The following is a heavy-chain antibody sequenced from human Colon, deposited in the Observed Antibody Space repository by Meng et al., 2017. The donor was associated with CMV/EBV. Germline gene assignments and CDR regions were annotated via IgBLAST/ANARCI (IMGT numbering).Heavy chain of an antibody. V-gene: IGHV4-39*07. D-gene: IGHD2-8*01. CDR2: VYYTGTT. CDR1: GGSINSSPYY. Sequence: GSLRLSCIVSGGSINSSPYYWGWIRQSPGKGLEWIGGVYYTGTTIYNPSLKSRVTLSTDTSKNQFSLRLSSVTAADTAVYYCARDISAYCTNGVCYTRGWFDPWGQGTLVTVSS. CDR3: ARDISAYCTNGVCYTRGWFDP. J-gene: IGHJ5*02.